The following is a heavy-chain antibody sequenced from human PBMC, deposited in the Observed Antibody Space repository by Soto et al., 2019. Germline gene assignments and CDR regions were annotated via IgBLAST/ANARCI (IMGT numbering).Heavy chain of an antibody. D-gene: IGHD2-15*01. V-gene: IGHV1-18*01. CDR1: GYTFSTSG. CDR2: ISTYNGDT. CDR3: ARAGAAPYYYYGMDV. Sequence: ASVKVSCKASGYTFSTSGMSWLRQAPGQGLEWMGWISTYNGDTNNAPKFQDRVTMTSDTSTSTVYMELRSLRSDDTAVYYCARAGAAPYYYYGMDVWGQGTRVTVSS. J-gene: IGHJ6*02.